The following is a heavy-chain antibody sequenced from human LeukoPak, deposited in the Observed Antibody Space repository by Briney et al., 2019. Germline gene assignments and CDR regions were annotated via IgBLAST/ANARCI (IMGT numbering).Heavy chain of an antibody. CDR3: VILSRVNGDHGYFDN. V-gene: IGHV4-34*01. CDR1: GGSFSGYY. D-gene: IGHD4-17*01. Sequence: PSETLSLTCAVSGGSFSGYYWTWIRQAPGKGLEWIGEINHSGSTNYNPSPKSRISVSVHSFKSRFSLKVRSVTAADAALYYCVILSRVNGDHGYFDNWGQGTLVTVSS. J-gene: IGHJ4*02. CDR2: INHSGST.